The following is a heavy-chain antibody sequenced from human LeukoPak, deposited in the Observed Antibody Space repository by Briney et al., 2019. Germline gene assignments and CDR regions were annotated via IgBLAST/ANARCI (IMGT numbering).Heavy chain of an antibody. J-gene: IGHJ3*02. CDR3: ASLEYWDNAFDI. V-gene: IGHV4-59*08. CDR1: GGSINGYY. D-gene: IGHD2/OR15-2a*01. Sequence: PSETLSLTCTVSGGSINGYYWSWIRQSPGKGLESLGYIYYTGSTYYNPSLKSRVTISVDTSKNQFSLKLSSVTAADTAVYYCASLEYWDNAFDIWGQGTMVTVSS. CDR2: IYYTGST.